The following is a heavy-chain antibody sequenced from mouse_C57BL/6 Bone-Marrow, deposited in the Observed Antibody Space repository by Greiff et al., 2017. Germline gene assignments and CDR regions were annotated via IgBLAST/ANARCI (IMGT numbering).Heavy chain of an antibody. V-gene: IGHV5-12*01. CDR1: GFTFSDYY. Sequence: EVNLVESGGGLVQPGGSLKLSCAASGFTFSDYYMYWVRQTPEKRLEWVAYISNGGGSTYYPDTVKGRFTISRDNAKNTRYLQMSRLKSEDTAMYYCARHKRNSVVAPYAMDYWGQGTSVTVSS. CDR2: ISNGGGST. J-gene: IGHJ4*01. D-gene: IGHD1-1*01. CDR3: ARHKRNSVVAPYAMDY.